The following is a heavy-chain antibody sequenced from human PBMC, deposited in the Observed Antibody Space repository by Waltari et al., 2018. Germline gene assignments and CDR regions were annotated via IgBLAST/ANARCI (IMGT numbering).Heavy chain of an antibody. Sequence: EVHLVESGGGLVQPGGSLRLSCAVSGFNLSDYWMTWVRQAPGKGMEWVANINQDGSQKYYLDSVRGRFIISRDNARNSFYLQVNSLRLEDTAVYFCASVADTLNDNWGQGTLVTVSS. CDR2: INQDGSQK. V-gene: IGHV3-7*02. CDR3: ASVADTLNDN. J-gene: IGHJ4*02. CDR1: GFNLSDYW. D-gene: IGHD5-12*01.